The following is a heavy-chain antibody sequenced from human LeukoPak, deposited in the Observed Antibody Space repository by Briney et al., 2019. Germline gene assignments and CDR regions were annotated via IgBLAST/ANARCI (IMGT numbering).Heavy chain of an antibody. CDR1: GFTFSSYA. V-gene: IGHV3-23*01. Sequence: QTGGSLRLSCAASGFTFSSYAMSWVRQAPGKGLEWVSAISGSGGSTYYADSVKGRFTISRDNAKNSLYLQMNSLRAEDTAVYYCARARPTVTTMWDFDYWGQGTLVTVSS. CDR3: ARARPTVTTMWDFDY. D-gene: IGHD4-17*01. CDR2: ISGSGGST. J-gene: IGHJ4*02.